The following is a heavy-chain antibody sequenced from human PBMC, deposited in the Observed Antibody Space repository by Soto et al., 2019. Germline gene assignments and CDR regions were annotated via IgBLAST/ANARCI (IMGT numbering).Heavy chain of an antibody. CDR2: IIPIFGTA. CDR1: GGTFSSYA. D-gene: IGHD1-26*01. CDR3: ARIVGATEYYFDY. Sequence: ASVKVSCKASGGTFSSYAISWVRQAPGQGLEWMGGIIPIFGTANYAQKFQGRVTITADESTSTAYMELSSLRSKDTAVYYCARIVGATEYYFDYWGQGTLVTVSS. V-gene: IGHV1-69*13. J-gene: IGHJ4*02.